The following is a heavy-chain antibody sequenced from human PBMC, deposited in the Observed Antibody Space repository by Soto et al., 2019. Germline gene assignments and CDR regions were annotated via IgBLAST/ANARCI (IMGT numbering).Heavy chain of an antibody. J-gene: IGHJ4*02. D-gene: IGHD7-27*01. V-gene: IGHV1-8*01. Sequence: QVQLVQSGAEVKEPGASVKVSCKASGYTFTNYDINWVRQATGQGPEWMGWMNPDSGDTGYVQKFQGRVTMTRSTSISTAYMELSDLRSEDTAVYYCARGRGGTGVHFDYWGQGTLVTVSS. CDR1: GYTFTNYD. CDR2: MNPDSGDT. CDR3: ARGRGGTGVHFDY.